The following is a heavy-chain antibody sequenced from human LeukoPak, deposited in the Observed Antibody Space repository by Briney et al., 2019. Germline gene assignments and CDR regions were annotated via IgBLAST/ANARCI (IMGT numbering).Heavy chain of an antibody. CDR2: IYYSGST. D-gene: IGHD2-15*01. V-gene: IGHV4-59*08. CDR1: CGSINSYY. Sequence: SETLSLTCTVSCGSINSYYWSWIRQPPGKGLEWIGYIYYSGSTNYHPSLKSRLTISVDTSNNKFSLKLTSLTAADTAVYYCVRHLSAGRPAFDIWGQGTMVTVSS. CDR3: VRHLSAGRPAFDI. J-gene: IGHJ3*02.